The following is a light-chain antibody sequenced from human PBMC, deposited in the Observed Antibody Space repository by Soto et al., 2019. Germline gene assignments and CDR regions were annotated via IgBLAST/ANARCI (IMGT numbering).Light chain of an antibody. CDR2: KAS. CDR1: QSISSW. J-gene: IGKJ1*01. V-gene: IGKV1-5*03. CDR3: QQYNDWWT. Sequence: DIHMTQSPSTLSSSLGDRVTITCRASQSISSWLAWYQQKPGKAPKLLIYKASSLESGVPSRFSGSGSGTEFTLTISSLQPDDFATYYCQQYNDWWTFGQGTKVDIK.